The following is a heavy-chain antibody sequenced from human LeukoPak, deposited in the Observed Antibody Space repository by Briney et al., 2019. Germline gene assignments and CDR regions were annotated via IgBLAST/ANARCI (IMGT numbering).Heavy chain of an antibody. J-gene: IGHJ4*02. V-gene: IGHV4-59*01. CDR2: IYDSGST. D-gene: IGHD5-12*01. Sequence: SETLSLTCTVSGGSITNYYWNWIRQPPGKGLEWIGYIYDSGSTNYNPSLKSRVTISVDTSKNQFSLRLTSVSAADTAVYYCARGFDSKSTYFDYWGQGTLVTVSS. CDR3: ARGFDSKSTYFDY. CDR1: GGSITNYY.